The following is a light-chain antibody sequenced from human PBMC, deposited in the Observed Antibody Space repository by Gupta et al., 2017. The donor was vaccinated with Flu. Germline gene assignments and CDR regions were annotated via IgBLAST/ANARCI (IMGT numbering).Light chain of an antibody. CDR1: QDIKRN. V-gene: IGKV1-33*01. CDR3: QQYDSLPYT. CDR2: DTS. Sequence: GDRVTITCQAGQDIKRNLNWFQQRPGKAPNLLIYDTSKVQTGVSSRFSGSGSGTDFSLTIDSLQPEDVATYFCQQYDSLPYTFGPGAKLGIK. J-gene: IGKJ2*01.